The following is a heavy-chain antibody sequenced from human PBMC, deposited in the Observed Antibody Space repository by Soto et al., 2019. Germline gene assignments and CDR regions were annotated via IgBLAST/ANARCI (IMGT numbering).Heavy chain of an antibody. V-gene: IGHV3-30-3*01. D-gene: IGHD3-9*01. CDR2: ISYDGSNK. CDR1: GFACSSYT. Sequence: GGSLRRSCPASGFACSSYTMHWVRPAPGKGPEWVAVISYDGSNKYYADYVNGRFTISRDNSKNTLYLQMNSLRAEDTAVYYCARDFEEMASHYFDYWGQGPLVTVSS. CDR3: ARDFEEMASHYFDY. J-gene: IGHJ4*02.